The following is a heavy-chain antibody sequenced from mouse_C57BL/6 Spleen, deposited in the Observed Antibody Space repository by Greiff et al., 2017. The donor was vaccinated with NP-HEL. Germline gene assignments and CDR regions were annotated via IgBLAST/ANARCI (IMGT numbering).Heavy chain of an antibody. CDR3: TRDHYDGYYGHYYAMDY. Sequence: EVKLVESGEGLVKPGGSLKLSCAASGFTFSSYAMSWVRQTPEQRLEWVAYISSGGDYIYYADTVKGRFTISRDNARNTLYLQMSSLKSEDTAMYYCTRDHYDGYYGHYYAMDYWGQGTSVTVSS. J-gene: IGHJ4*01. D-gene: IGHD2-3*01. CDR2: ISSGGDYI. CDR1: GFTFSSYA. V-gene: IGHV5-9-1*02.